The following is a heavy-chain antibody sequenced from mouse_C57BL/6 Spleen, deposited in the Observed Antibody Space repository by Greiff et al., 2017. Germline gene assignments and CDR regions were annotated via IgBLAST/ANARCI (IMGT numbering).Heavy chain of an antibody. D-gene: IGHD3-2*02. CDR1: GFTFTDYY. CDR3: ARDSSGYYFDY. V-gene: IGHV7-3*01. Sequence: EVQRVESGGGLVQPGGSLSLSCAASGFTFTDYYMSWVRQPPGKALEWLGFISNKANGYTTEYSASVKGRFTISRDNSQSILYLQMNALGAEDSATYYCARDSSGYYFDYWGQGTTLTVFS. CDR2: ISNKANGYTT. J-gene: IGHJ2*01.